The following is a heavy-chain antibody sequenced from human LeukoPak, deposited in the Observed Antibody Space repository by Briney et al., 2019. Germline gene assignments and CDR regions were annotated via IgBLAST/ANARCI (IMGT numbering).Heavy chain of an antibody. CDR1: GITFSSYS. CDR2: ITSSSSYT. V-gene: IGHV3-21*04. Sequence: GGSLRLSCAASGITFSSYSMNWVRQAPGKGLEWVSSITSSSSYTYYADSVKGRFTISRDNSKNTLYLQMSSLRAEDTAVYYCAKWRIAAAGPYFDYWGQGTLVTVSS. CDR3: AKWRIAAAGPYFDY. J-gene: IGHJ4*02. D-gene: IGHD6-13*01.